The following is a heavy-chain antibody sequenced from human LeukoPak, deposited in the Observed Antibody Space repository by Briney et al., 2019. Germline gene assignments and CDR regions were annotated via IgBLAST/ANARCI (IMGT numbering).Heavy chain of an antibody. Sequence: GSSVNVSCKASGGTFSSYAISWVRQAPGQGLEWMGGIIPIFGTANYAQKFQGRVTITADESTSTAYMELSSLRSEDTAVYYCARLESVTGTSFDYWGQGTLVTVSS. V-gene: IGHV1-69*01. D-gene: IGHD1-7*01. CDR2: IIPIFGTA. CDR3: ARLESVTGTSFDY. CDR1: GGTFSSYA. J-gene: IGHJ4*02.